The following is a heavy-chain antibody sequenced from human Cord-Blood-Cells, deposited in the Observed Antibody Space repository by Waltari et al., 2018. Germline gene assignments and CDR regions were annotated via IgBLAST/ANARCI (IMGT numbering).Heavy chain of an antibody. Sequence: QVQLVESGGGVVQPGRSLRLSCAASGFTFSSYGMHWVRQAPGKGLEWVAVIWYDGSNKYYADSVKGRFTISRDNSKNTLYLQMNSLRAEDTAVYYCARDMGATTWWYFDLWGRGTLVTVSS. V-gene: IGHV3-33*01. CDR2: IWYDGSNK. D-gene: IGHD1-26*01. CDR1: GFTFSSYG. J-gene: IGHJ2*01. CDR3: ARDMGATTWWYFDL.